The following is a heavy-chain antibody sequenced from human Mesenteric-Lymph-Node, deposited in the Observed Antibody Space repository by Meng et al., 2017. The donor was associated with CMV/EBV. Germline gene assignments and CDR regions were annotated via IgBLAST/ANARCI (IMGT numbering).Heavy chain of an antibody. D-gene: IGHD3-22*01. CDR3: ARVKYYSDSSGYRPYGLDV. Sequence: SATLSLTCSVSGYSISSGYYWGWIRQPPGKGLEWVGSIYHRRSTYYNPSLKGRVTISVDTSKNQFSLKLSSVTAADTAVYYCARVKYYSDSSGYRPYGLDVWGQGTTVTSP. J-gene: IGHJ6*02. V-gene: IGHV4-38-2*02. CDR2: IYHRRST. CDR1: GYSISSGYY.